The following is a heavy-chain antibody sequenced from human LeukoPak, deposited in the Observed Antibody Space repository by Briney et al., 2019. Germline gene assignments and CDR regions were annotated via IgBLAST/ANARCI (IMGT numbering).Heavy chain of an antibody. Sequence: GGSLRLSCAASGIIFSNFALHWVRQAPGKGLEWVALISNDGSNKYYAESVKGRFTISRDISQNTLYLQMDSLRAEDTAVYYCAKDRVLMSRSSSSLFDYWGQGTLVTVSS. V-gene: IGHV3-30-3*02. J-gene: IGHJ4*02. CDR3: AKDRVLMSRSSSSLFDY. D-gene: IGHD6-6*01. CDR2: ISNDGSNK. CDR1: GIIFSNFA.